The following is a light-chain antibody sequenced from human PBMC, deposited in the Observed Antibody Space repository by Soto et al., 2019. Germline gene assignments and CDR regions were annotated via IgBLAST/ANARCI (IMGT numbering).Light chain of an antibody. Sequence: IQMTQSPSSLSASVGDRVTITCQASQDISDHLNWYQQKSGQAPNLLIYDASSLETGVPSRFNGGGSGTHFTFTITGLQPEGIGTYYCQQFESLPLTFGGGTKV. CDR1: QDISDH. J-gene: IGKJ4*01. V-gene: IGKV1-33*01. CDR3: QQFESLPLT. CDR2: DAS.